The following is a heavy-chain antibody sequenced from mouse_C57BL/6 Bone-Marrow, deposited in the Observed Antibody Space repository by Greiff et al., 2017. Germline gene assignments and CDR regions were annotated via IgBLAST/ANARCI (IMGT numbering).Heavy chain of an antibody. D-gene: IGHD3-2*01. J-gene: IGHJ2*01. Sequence: EVMLVESGGDLVKPGGSLKLSCAASGFTFSSYGMSWVRQTPDKRLEWVATISSGGSYTNYPDSVKGRFTISRDNAKNTLYLQISSLKSEDTAMYYCARLDSARYFAYWGQGTPLTVSS. CDR2: ISSGGSYT. V-gene: IGHV5-6*01. CDR1: GFTFSSYG. CDR3: ARLDSARYFAY.